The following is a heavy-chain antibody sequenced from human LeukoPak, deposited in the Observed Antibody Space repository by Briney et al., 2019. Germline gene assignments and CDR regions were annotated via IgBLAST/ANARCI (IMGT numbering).Heavy chain of an antibody. CDR1: GFTFSSYG. Sequence: PGGSLRLSCAASGFTFSSYGMHWVRQAPGKGLEWVAFIRYDGSNKYYADSVKGRFTISRDNSKNTLYLQINSLRAEDTAVYYCAKDPSVYYGDYITRWGQGTLVIVSS. CDR3: AKDPSVYYGDYITR. J-gene: IGHJ4*02. CDR2: IRYDGSNK. D-gene: IGHD4-17*01. V-gene: IGHV3-30*02.